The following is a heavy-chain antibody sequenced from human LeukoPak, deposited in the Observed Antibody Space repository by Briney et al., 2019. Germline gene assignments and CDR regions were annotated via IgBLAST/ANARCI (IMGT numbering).Heavy chain of an antibody. CDR2: INPKSGDP. D-gene: IGHD4-11*01. J-gene: IGHJ4*02. CDR3: ARDPGHDTSNYGGLDF. CDR1: GCRFTGYY. Sequence: ASVKVSCKTSGCRFTGYYMHWVRQAPGQGLEWMGWINPKSGDPIYVQKFRGRVTLTRDTSIDTVYLELSSLKSDDTAVYYCARDPGHDTSNYGGLDFWGQGTLVTVSS. V-gene: IGHV1-2*02.